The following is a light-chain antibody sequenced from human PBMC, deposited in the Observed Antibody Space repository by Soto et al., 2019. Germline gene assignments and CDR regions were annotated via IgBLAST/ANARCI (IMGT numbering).Light chain of an antibody. CDR1: QSVGSY. CDR2: DAS. Sequence: EIVLTQSPATLSLSPGERATLSCRASQSVGSYLAWYQQKPGQIPRLLIYDASQRATGIPARFSGSGSATEFTLTISSLEPDDFAVYYCQQRGNWPLTFGGGTKVEIK. J-gene: IGKJ4*01. V-gene: IGKV3-11*01. CDR3: QQRGNWPLT.